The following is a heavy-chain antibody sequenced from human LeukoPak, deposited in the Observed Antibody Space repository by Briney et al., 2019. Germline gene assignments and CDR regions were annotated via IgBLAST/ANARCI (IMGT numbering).Heavy chain of an antibody. Sequence: SETLSLTCTVSGGSISSGGYYWSWIRQPPGKGLEWIGYISYSGSTNYNPSLKSRVTISPDKSKNQFSLKLSSVTAADTAVYYCARSNYGDYLDYWGQGTLVTVSS. V-gene: IGHV4-61*05. CDR2: ISYSGST. D-gene: IGHD4-17*01. CDR3: ARSNYGDYLDY. CDR1: GGSISSGGYY. J-gene: IGHJ4*02.